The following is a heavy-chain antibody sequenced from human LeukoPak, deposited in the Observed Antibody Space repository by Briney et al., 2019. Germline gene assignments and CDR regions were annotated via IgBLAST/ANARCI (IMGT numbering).Heavy chain of an antibody. CDR3: AKDSSSTWFGGDSK. V-gene: IGHV3-23*01. Sequence: PGGSLRLSCAASGFTFSDYYMSWIRQAPGKGLEWVSTIGALGGSTNYAASVKGRFTISRDNSKNTLYLQMNSLRAEDTAVYYCAKDSSSTWFGGDSKWGQGTLVTVSS. CDR2: IGALGGST. CDR1: GFTFSDYY. D-gene: IGHD3-10*01. J-gene: IGHJ4*02.